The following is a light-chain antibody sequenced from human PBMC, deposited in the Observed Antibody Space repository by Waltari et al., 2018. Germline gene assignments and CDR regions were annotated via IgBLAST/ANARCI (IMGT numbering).Light chain of an antibody. CDR1: QSVNIN. Sequence: DIQMTQSPSSLSASIGDRVTVTCRASQSVNINLNWYQQKPGKAPRLLIYAASSLHSGVPSRFTGSGSGTDFTLTISSLQPEDFATYYCQQSYSNIVTFGQGTRLEIK. CDR2: AAS. CDR3: QQSYSNIVT. V-gene: IGKV1-39*01. J-gene: IGKJ5*01.